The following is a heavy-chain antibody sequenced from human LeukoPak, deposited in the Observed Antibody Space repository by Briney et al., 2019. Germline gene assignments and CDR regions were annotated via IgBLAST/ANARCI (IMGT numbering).Heavy chain of an antibody. V-gene: IGHV3-23*01. CDR1: GFTFSNYA. CDR2: ISGGGSIT. Sequence: PGGSLRLSFAASGFTFSNYAMSWVRQAPGQGLEWVSTISGGGSITYSADSVKGRFTISRDNSKNTLYLQMNSLRAEDTAVYYCARDLDDYNALPPFFQHWGQGTLVTVSS. J-gene: IGHJ1*01. CDR3: ARDLDDYNALPPFFQH. D-gene: IGHD5-24*01.